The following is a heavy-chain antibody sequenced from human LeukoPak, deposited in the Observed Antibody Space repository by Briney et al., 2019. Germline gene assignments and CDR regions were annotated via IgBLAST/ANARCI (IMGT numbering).Heavy chain of an antibody. CDR1: GFAFSSYW. CDR2: INSDGSTT. Sequence: PGGSLRLSCAASGFAFSSYWMHWVRQAPGKGLVWVSRINSDGSTTNYADSVKGRFTISRDNAKSSVYLQMDSLRAEDTAVYYCGALYGGFDPWGQGTLVTVSS. V-gene: IGHV3-74*01. D-gene: IGHD4/OR15-4a*01. CDR3: GALYGGFDP. J-gene: IGHJ5*02.